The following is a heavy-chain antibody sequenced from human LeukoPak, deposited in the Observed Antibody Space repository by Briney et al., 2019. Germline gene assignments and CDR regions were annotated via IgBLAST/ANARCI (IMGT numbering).Heavy chain of an antibody. Sequence: SETLSLICAVYGGSFSGYYWSWIRQPPGKGLEWIGEINHSGSTDYNPSLKSRVTISVDTSKNQFSLKLSSVTAADTAVYYCTCASWYFDYWGQGTLVTVSS. D-gene: IGHD3-16*01. CDR2: INHSGST. CDR3: TCASWYFDY. J-gene: IGHJ4*02. V-gene: IGHV4-34*01. CDR1: GGSFSGYY.